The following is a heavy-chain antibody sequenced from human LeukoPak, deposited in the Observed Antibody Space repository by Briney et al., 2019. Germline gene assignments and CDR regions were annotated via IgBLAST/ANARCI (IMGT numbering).Heavy chain of an antibody. CDR1: GFTFSSYE. D-gene: IGHD3-16*01. J-gene: IGHJ3*02. V-gene: IGHV3-48*03. Sequence: GGSLRLSCAASGFTFSSYEMNWVRQAPGKGLEWVSYISSSGSTIYYADSVKGRFTISRDNAKNTLYLQMNSLRAEDTAVYYCARGPGDDAFDIWGQGTMVTVSS. CDR2: ISSSGSTI. CDR3: ARGPGDDAFDI.